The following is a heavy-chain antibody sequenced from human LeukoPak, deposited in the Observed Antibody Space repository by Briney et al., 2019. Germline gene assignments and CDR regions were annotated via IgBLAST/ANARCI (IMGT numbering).Heavy chain of an antibody. CDR2: IRSNVYGGT. CDR1: GFTFSDYA. Sequence: GGSLRLSCTASGFTFSDYAMTWVRQAPGKGLEWVGFIRSNVYGGTEKAASVKDRFIISRDDSKSIVYLQMNNLKTEDTAVYYCSRGAVNDYDDGQYFQYWGQGSLVTVSS. V-gene: IGHV3-49*04. D-gene: IGHD4-17*01. J-gene: IGHJ1*01. CDR3: SRGAVNDYDDGQYFQY.